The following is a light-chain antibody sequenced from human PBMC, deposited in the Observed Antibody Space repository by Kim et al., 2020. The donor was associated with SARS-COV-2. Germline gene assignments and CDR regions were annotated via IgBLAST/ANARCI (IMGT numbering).Light chain of an antibody. CDR1: QGISSY. Sequence: ASVGDRFTFTCRASQGISSYLAWYQQKPGKAPKLLIYAASTLQSGVPSRFSGSGSGTEFTLTISSLQPEDFATYYCQQLNSYLPLTFGGGTKLEI. CDR3: QQLNSYLPLT. J-gene: IGKJ4*01. CDR2: AAS. V-gene: IGKV1-9*01.